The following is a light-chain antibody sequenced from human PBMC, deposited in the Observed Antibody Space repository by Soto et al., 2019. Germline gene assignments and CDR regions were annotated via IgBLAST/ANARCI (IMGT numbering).Light chain of an antibody. CDR3: QHSDCSLRT. Sequence: DIQMTQSPSSLSASVGDRVTITCRASQSSSRHLNWYQQKPGKAPTLLTYAASSLQSGVTSRFMDSGCVTDFTLAISCLQSDGFATDYWQHSDCSLRTFGQGTKVEIK. J-gene: IGKJ1*01. CDR1: QSSSRH. CDR2: AAS. V-gene: IGKV1-39*01.